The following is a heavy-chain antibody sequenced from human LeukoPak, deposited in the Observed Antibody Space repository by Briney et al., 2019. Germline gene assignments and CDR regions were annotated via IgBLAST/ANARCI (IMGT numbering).Heavy chain of an antibody. CDR3: ARDSYYYDSSGYYHNWFDP. J-gene: IGHJ5*02. CDR2: ISSSGSTI. CDR1: GFTFSDYY. D-gene: IGHD3-22*01. V-gene: IGHV3-11*01. Sequence: PGGSLRLSCAASGFTFSDYYMSWIRQAPGKGLEWVSYISSSGSTIYYADSVKGRFTISRDNSKNTLYLQMNSLRAEDTAVYYCARDSYYYDSSGYYHNWFDPWGQGTLVTVSS.